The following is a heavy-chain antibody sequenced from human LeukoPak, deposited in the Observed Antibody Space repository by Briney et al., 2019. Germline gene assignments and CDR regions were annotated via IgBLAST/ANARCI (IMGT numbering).Heavy chain of an antibody. V-gene: IGHV3-48*04. J-gene: IGHJ6*02. Sequence: GGSLRLSCVASGFTFSTYSMNWVRQAPGKGLEWVSYISSSGSTIYYADSVKGRFTISRDNAKNSLYLQMNSLRAEDTAVYYCARAARLSRSSYYYYGMDVWGQGTTVTVSS. CDR2: ISSSGSTI. CDR1: GFTFSTYS. CDR3: ARAARLSRSSYYYYGMDV. D-gene: IGHD5-12*01.